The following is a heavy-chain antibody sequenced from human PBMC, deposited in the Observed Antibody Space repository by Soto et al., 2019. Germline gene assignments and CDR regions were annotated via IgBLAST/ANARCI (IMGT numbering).Heavy chain of an antibody. CDR1: GFTFSSYA. Sequence: GGSLRLSCAASGFTFSSYAMSWVRQAPGKGLEWVSAISGRGGSTYYADSVKGRFTISRDNSKNTLYLQMNSLRAEDTAVYYCASKIVATTSYYYYYYGMDVWGQGTTVTVSS. CDR3: ASKIVATTSYYYYYYGMDV. J-gene: IGHJ6*02. D-gene: IGHD5-12*01. V-gene: IGHV3-23*01. CDR2: ISGRGGST.